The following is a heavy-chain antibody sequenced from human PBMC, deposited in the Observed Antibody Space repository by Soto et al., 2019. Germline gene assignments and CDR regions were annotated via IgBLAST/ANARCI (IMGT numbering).Heavy chain of an antibody. J-gene: IGHJ6*02. CDR1: GFRFSEHS. V-gene: IGHV3-23*01. Sequence: PGGSLRLSCNCSGFRFSEHSMTWVRQAPGKGLECVAGITAATGTTYYADSVKGRFTISRDLSTNTLFLQMNSLRAADSAVYYCAKAKGRSNFYYSGMDVWGQGTTLTVSS. D-gene: IGHD1-26*01. CDR2: ITAATGTT. CDR3: AKAKGRSNFYYSGMDV.